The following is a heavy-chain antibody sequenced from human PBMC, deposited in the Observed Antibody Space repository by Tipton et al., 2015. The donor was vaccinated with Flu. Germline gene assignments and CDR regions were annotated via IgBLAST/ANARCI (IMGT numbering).Heavy chain of an antibody. V-gene: IGHV1-69*01. D-gene: IGHD2-15*01. CDR2: IIPIFGTA. J-gene: IGHJ4*02. Sequence: QSGPEVKKPGSSVKVSCKASGGTFSSYAISWVRQAPGQGLEWMGGIIPIFGTANYAQKFQGRVTITADESTSTAYMELSSLRSEDTAVYYCASPGPRVVVVAATGPFDYWGQGTLVTVSS. CDR3: ASPGPRVVVVAATGPFDY. CDR1: GGTFSSYA.